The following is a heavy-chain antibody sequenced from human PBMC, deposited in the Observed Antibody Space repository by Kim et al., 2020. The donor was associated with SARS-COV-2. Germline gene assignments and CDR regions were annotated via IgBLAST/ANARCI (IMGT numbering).Heavy chain of an antibody. V-gene: IGHV3-23*01. Sequence: GGSLRLSCTTSGFTFTGHAMSWVRQAPGKGLEWVSSIDGSDGTTYYVDSVKGRFSISRDDSKNTLYLQMSALRADDTAAYYCLKGGWGWIWDYWGQGTLGGVSS. CDR1: GFTFTGHA. CDR2: IDGSDGTT. D-gene: IGHD2-21*01. CDR3: LKGGWGWIWDY. J-gene: IGHJ4*02.